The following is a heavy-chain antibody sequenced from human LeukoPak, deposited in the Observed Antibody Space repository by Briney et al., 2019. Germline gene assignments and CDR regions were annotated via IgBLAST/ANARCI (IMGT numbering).Heavy chain of an antibody. V-gene: IGHV4-38-2*01. CDR1: GYSISSGYY. D-gene: IGHD3-16*01. CDR2: IYHSGST. J-gene: IGHJ5*02. Sequence: PSETLSLTCAVSGYSISSGYYWGWIRQPPGKGLEWIGSIYHSGSTYYNPSLKSRVTISVDTSKNQFSLKLSSVTAADTAVYYCGRVVWGSYYGGNGWSAPGGREPRSTVPP. CDR3: GRVVWGSYYGGNGWSAP.